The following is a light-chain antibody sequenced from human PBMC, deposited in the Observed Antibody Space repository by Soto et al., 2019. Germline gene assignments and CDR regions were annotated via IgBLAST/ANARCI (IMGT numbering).Light chain of an antibody. CDR3: LQYDNSPFT. V-gene: IGKV1-33*01. Sequence: DIQMTQSPSSLSASVGDRVTITCQASQDISNYLNWYQQKPGKAPKLLIYDASNLETGAPSSFSGNRSGQEFTFTISSLQPDDIAAYFFLQYDNSPFTFGPGTKVDIK. CDR1: QDISNY. J-gene: IGKJ3*01. CDR2: DAS.